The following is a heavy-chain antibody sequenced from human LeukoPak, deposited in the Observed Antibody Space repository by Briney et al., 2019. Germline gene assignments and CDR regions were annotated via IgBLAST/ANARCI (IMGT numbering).Heavy chain of an antibody. V-gene: IGHV4-61*02. D-gene: IGHD1-26*01. CDR3: AILSSGSWSYFNY. CDR1: GGSISSGNYY. J-gene: IGHJ4*02. Sequence: PSETLSLTCSVSGGSISSGNYYWSWIRQPAGKGLEWIGRIYSSGSTNYNPSLKSRVTISVDTSKNQFSLKLSSVTAADTAVYYCAILSSGSWSYFNYWGQGTLVTVSS. CDR2: IYSSGST.